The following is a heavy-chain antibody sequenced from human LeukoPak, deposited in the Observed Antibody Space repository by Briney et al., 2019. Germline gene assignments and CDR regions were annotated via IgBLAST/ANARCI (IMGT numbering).Heavy chain of an antibody. CDR2: IKQDGSEK. CDR3: ASHYGDYSFFDY. V-gene: IGHV3-7*02. Sequence: GGSLRLSCAASGFTFSSYWMSWVRQAPGKGLEWVANIKQDGSEKYYEDSVKGRFTISRDNAHTSLYLQMNSLSAEHTAVYYCASHYGDYSFFDYWGQGTLVTVSS. D-gene: IGHD4-17*01. J-gene: IGHJ4*02. CDR1: GFTFSSYW.